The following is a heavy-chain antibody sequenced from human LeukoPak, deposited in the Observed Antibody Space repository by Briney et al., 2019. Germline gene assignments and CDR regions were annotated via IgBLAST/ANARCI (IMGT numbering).Heavy chain of an antibody. Sequence: SETLSLTCTVSGGSISSYYWSWIRQPPGKGLEWTGYIYYSGRTNYNPSLKSRVTISVDTSKNQFSLKLSSVTAADTAVYYCARGPNRYYFDYSGQGTLVTVSS. D-gene: IGHD2/OR15-2a*01. CDR3: ARGPNRYYFDY. J-gene: IGHJ4*02. CDR2: IYYSGRT. CDR1: GGSISSYY. V-gene: IGHV4-59*01.